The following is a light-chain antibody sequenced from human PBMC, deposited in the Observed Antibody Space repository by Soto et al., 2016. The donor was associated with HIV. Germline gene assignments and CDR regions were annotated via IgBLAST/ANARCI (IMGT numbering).Light chain of an antibody. CDR1: QGISNS. CDR3: QQYQTEEGT. Sequence: DIQMTQSPSSLSASVGDRVTITCRASQGISNSLAWYQQKPGKAPNLLIYKASNLENGVPSRFSGGGSGTEFTLTISSLQPDDFATYYCQQYQTEEGTFGQGTTVEIK. V-gene: IGKV1-5*03. CDR2: KAS. J-gene: IGKJ1*01.